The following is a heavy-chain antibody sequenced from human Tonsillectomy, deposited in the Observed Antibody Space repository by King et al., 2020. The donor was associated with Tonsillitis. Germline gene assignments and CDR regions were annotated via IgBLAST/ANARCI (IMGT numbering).Heavy chain of an antibody. V-gene: IGHV3-43*02. J-gene: IGHJ4*02. CDR2: ISGDGGST. Sequence: DVQLVESGGGVVQPGGSLRRSCAASGFTFYDYAMHWVRQAPGKGLEWVSLISGDGGSTYYADSVKGRFTISRDNSKNSLYLQMNSLRTEDTALYYCAKAKRIITMIEYWGQGTLVTVSS. D-gene: IGHD3-22*01. CDR3: AKAKRIITMIEY. CDR1: GFTFYDYA.